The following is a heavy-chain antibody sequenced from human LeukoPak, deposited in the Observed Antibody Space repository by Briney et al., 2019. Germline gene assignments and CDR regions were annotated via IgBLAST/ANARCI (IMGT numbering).Heavy chain of an antibody. Sequence: PGGSLRLSCAASGFTFSSYSMNWVRQAPGKGLEWVSSINSSSTYIYYADSVKGQFTISRDNAKNSLYLQMNSLRVEDTAVYYCARVGCSGGRCPGYGMDVWGQGTTVTVSS. CDR3: ARVGCSGGRCPGYGMDV. V-gene: IGHV3-21*01. CDR1: GFTFSSYS. D-gene: IGHD2-15*01. J-gene: IGHJ6*02. CDR2: INSSSTYI.